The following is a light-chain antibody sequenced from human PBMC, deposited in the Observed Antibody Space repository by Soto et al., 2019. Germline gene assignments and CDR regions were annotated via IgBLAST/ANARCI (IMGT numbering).Light chain of an antibody. V-gene: IGLV2-14*01. Sequence: QSALTQPASVSGSPGQSITISCTGTSSDVGGFNYVSWFQQHPGKAPKLMIYEVNSRPSGVSDRFSGSKSGNTASLTISGLQPEDEADYYCNSYTSINTLVFGTGTKVTVL. J-gene: IGLJ1*01. CDR3: NSYTSINTLV. CDR1: SSDVGGFNY. CDR2: EVN.